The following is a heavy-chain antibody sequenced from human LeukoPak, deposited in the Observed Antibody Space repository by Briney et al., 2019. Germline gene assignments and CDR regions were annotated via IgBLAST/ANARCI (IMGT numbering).Heavy chain of an antibody. V-gene: IGHV1-8*01. J-gene: IGHJ1*01. CDR3: ARGPGDSSGYYYRDAEYFQH. CDR2: MNPNSGNT. D-gene: IGHD3-22*01. CDR1: GYTFTSYD. Sequence: ASVKVSCKASGYTFTSYDINWVRQATGQGLEWMGWMNPNSGNTGYAQKFQGRVTMTRNISISTAYMELSSLRSEDTAVYYCARGPGDSSGYYYRDAEYFQHWGQGTLVTVSS.